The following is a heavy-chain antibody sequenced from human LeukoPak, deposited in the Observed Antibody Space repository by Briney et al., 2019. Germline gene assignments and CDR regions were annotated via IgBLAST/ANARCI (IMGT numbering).Heavy chain of an antibody. V-gene: IGHV1-24*01. Sequence: ASVKVSCKVSGYTLTELSMHWVRQAPGKGLEWMGGFDPEDGETIYAQKFQGRVTMTEDTSTDTAYMELSSLRSEDTAVYYCATSRGGLGWFDPWGQGTLVTVSS. CDR3: ATSRGGLGWFDP. D-gene: IGHD4-23*01. CDR1: GYTLTELS. J-gene: IGHJ5*02. CDR2: FDPEDGET.